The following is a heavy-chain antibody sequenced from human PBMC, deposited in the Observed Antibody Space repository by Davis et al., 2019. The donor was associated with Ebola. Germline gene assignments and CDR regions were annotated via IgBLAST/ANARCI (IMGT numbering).Heavy chain of an antibody. V-gene: IGHV1-58*02. J-gene: IGHJ4*02. CDR1: GYTFTSYA. CDR3: AAGGLSGRGFDY. Sequence: SVKVSCKASGYTFTSYAMHWVRQAPGQRLEWMGWINAGSGNTNYAQKFQERVTITRDMSTSTAYMELSSLRSEDTAVYYCAAGGLSGRGFDYWGQGTLVTVSS. D-gene: IGHD2-15*01. CDR2: INAGSGNT.